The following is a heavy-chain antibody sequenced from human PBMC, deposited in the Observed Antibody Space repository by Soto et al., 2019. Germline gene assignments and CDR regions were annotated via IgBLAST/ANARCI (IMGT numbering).Heavy chain of an antibody. Sequence: QLHLVQSGAVVKKPGASVTVSCSASGYPVTAYYMPWVRQAPGRGLEWMGGINPATGAATYTQTFKCRVTMTMAAAKRTGFTELSGLTSGDTAVFYCSRGGGVGVAGSAAFDMWGQGTLVTVSS. CDR3: SRGGGVGVAGSAAFDM. D-gene: IGHD3-3*01. CDR2: INPATGAA. CDR1: GYPVTAYY. V-gene: IGHV1-2*02. J-gene: IGHJ3*02.